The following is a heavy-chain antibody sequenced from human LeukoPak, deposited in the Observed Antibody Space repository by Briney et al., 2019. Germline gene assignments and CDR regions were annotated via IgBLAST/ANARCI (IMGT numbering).Heavy chain of an antibody. Sequence: GGSLRLSCAASGFTFNDYTMTWVRQAPGKGLEWVSSITGDCNYIFYADSLKGRFTVSRDNAKNSLYLQMNSLRAEDTAVYYCARDTYGSGSYFNYWGQGTLVTVSS. V-gene: IGHV3-21*01. J-gene: IGHJ4*02. CDR1: GFTFNDYT. CDR3: ARDTYGSGSYFNY. D-gene: IGHD3-10*01. CDR2: ITGDCNYI.